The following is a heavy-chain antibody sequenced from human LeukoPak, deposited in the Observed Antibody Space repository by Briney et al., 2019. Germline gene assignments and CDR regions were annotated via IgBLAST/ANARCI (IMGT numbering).Heavy chain of an antibody. J-gene: IGHJ4*02. D-gene: IGHD3-22*01. CDR3: AVLRDTMIVVVSPFDY. CDR2: ISSSSSTI. Sequence: PGGSLRLSCAASGFTFSSYSMNWVRQAPGKGLEWVSSISSSSSTIYYADSVKGRFTISRDNAKNSLYLQMNSLRAEDTAVYYCAVLRDTMIVVVSPFDYWGQGTLVTVSS. CDR1: GFTFSSYS. V-gene: IGHV3-48*04.